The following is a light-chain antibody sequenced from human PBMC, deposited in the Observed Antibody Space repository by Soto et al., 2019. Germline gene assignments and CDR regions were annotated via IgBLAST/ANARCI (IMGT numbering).Light chain of an antibody. CDR1: QNIGEY. Sequence: DIQMTQSPSSLSASVGDRVTMSCRASQNIGEYLNWYQQKPGKAPKVLIYGASSLQGGVPSRFSGSGSGTDFTLTISSLQPEDFATHYCQQSYSTVMFTFGQRTKVEIK. J-gene: IGKJ2*01. V-gene: IGKV1-39*01. CDR2: GAS. CDR3: QQSYSTVMFT.